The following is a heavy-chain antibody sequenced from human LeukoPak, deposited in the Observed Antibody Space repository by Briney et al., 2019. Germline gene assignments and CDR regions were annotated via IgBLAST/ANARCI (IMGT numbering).Heavy chain of an antibody. V-gene: IGHV3-7*01. CDR1: EFTYSSFW. D-gene: IGHD6-19*01. CDR3: ARGSSGWTSPFDY. Sequence: GGSLRLSCAASEFTYSSFWVSWVRQAPGKGLEWVANIKQDGREKRYVDSVKGRFTISRDNAKNSLYLQMNSLSAEDTAVYYCARGSSGWTSPFDYWGQGTLVTVSS. CDR2: IKQDGREK. J-gene: IGHJ4*02.